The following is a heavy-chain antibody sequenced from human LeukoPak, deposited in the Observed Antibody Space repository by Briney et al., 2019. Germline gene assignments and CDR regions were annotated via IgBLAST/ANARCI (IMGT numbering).Heavy chain of an antibody. V-gene: IGHV3-21*01. Sequence: GGSLRLSCAASGFTFSSSSMHWVREAPGKGLEWVSTISSSSAYIYYADSVKGRFTISRDNAKDSLFLQLNSLRAEDTAVYSCAREAVTTPSFDYWGQGTLVTVSS. J-gene: IGHJ4*02. CDR2: ISSSSAYI. CDR1: GFTFSSSS. CDR3: AREAVTTPSFDY. D-gene: IGHD4-17*01.